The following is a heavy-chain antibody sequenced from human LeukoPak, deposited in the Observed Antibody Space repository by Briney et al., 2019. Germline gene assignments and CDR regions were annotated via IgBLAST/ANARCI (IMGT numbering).Heavy chain of an antibody. Sequence: GGSLRLSCAASGFIFSTYAMTWVRQAPGKGLEWVSAIRGNDGNTYYADSVKGQFTISRGNSKNTLFLQMNTLRAEDTAVYYCAKDPGSRWYGYFDYWGQGTLVTVSS. D-gene: IGHD6-13*01. J-gene: IGHJ4*02. CDR2: IRGNDGNT. V-gene: IGHV3-23*01. CDR1: GFIFSTYA. CDR3: AKDPGSRWYGYFDY.